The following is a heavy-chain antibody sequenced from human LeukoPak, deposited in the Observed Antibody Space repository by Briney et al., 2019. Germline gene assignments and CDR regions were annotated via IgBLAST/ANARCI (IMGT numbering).Heavy chain of an antibody. Sequence: PGGSLRLSCEASGFTFTNYGMSWVRQAPGKGLEWVSVISGRGGRTDYADSVKGRFTISRDNSKNTLHLQMNSLRAGDTAVYYCARAAYSSTWYSRYFDLWGRGTLVTVSS. D-gene: IGHD6-13*01. CDR3: ARAAYSSTWYSRYFDL. CDR1: GFTFTNYG. J-gene: IGHJ2*01. V-gene: IGHV3-23*01. CDR2: ISGRGGRT.